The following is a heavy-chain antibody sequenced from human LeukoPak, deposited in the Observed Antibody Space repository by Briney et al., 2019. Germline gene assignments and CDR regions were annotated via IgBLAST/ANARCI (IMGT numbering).Heavy chain of an antibody. J-gene: IGHJ4*02. CDR1: GGTFSSYA. Sequence: SVKVSCKASGGTFSSYAISWVRQAPGHGLEWMGGIIPIFGTANYAQKFQGRVTITADESTSTAYMELSSLRSEDTAVYYCVSRGAAGPIDYWGQGTLVTVSS. D-gene: IGHD3-10*01. CDR3: VSRGAAGPIDY. CDR2: IIPIFGTA. V-gene: IGHV1-69*01.